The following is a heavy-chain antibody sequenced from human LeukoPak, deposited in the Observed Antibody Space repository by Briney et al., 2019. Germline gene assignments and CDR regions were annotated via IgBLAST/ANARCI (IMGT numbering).Heavy chain of an antibody. CDR2: ISGSGGST. J-gene: IGHJ4*02. CDR1: GGTFSSYA. CDR3: AKDHIVATPPLFDY. D-gene: IGHD5-12*01. Sequence: ASVKVSCKASGGTFSSYAISWVRQAPGKGLEWVSAISGSGGSTYYADSVKGRFTISRDNSKNTLYLQMNSLRAEDTAVYYCAKDHIVATPPLFDYWGQGTLVTVSS. V-gene: IGHV3-23*01.